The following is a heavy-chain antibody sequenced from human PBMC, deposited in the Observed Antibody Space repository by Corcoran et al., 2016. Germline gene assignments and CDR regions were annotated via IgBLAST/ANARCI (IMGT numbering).Heavy chain of an antibody. D-gene: IGHD3-16*01. CDR3: ARQWGGEDYYFDY. CDR1: GGSISSSNYY. CDR2: IYYSGST. Sequence: QLQLQESGPGLVKPSETLSLTCTVSGGSISSSNYYWGWIRQPPGKGLEWIGNIYYSGSTFYNPSLKSRVTISVDTSKNQFSLRLRSVTAADTAVYYCARQWGGEDYYFDYWGQGTLVTVSS. J-gene: IGHJ4*02. V-gene: IGHV4-39*01.